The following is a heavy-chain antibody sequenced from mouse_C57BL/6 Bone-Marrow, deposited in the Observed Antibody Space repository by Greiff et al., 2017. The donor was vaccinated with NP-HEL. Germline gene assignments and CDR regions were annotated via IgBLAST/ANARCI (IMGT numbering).Heavy chain of an antibody. V-gene: IGHV1-69*01. CDR2: IDPSDSYT. J-gene: IGHJ1*03. CDR1: GYTFTSYW. D-gene: IGHD1-1*01. Sequence: QVQLQQPGAELVMPGASVKLSCKASGYTFTSYWMHWVKQRPGQGLEWIGEIDPSDSYTNYNQKFKGKSTSTVDKSSSTAYMQLSSLTSEVSAVYYCARDTVVAHWYFDVWGTGTTVTVSS. CDR3: ARDTVVAHWYFDV.